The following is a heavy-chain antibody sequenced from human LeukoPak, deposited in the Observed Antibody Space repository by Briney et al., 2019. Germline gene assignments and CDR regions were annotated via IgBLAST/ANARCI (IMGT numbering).Heavy chain of an antibody. J-gene: IGHJ6*03. D-gene: IGHD5-18*01. Sequence: SVKVSCKASGGTFSGHGISWVRQAPGQGLEWMGGIIPLSGPANYAPKFQGTVTITADKSTGTAYLELNSLRSEDTAVYYCAKAGIQLWEGDSFYYYLDVWGKGTTVTVSS. CDR2: IIPLSGPA. CDR1: GGTFSGHG. V-gene: IGHV1-69*06. CDR3: AKAGIQLWEGDSFYYYLDV.